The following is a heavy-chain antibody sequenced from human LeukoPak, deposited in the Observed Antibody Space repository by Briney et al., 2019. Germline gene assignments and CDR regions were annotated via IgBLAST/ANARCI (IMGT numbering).Heavy chain of an antibody. CDR1: GFTFSSYA. CDR2: LSGSGTNT. J-gene: IGHJ2*01. D-gene: IGHD2-2*01. V-gene: IGHV3-23*01. Sequence: GGSLRLSCAASGFTFSSYAMSWVRQAPGKGLEWVSTLSGSGTNTYYGDSVKGRFAISRDNSKNTLYLQMNSLRAEDMAVYYCAKAPANYWYFDLWGRGTLVTVSS. CDR3: AKAPANYWYFDL.